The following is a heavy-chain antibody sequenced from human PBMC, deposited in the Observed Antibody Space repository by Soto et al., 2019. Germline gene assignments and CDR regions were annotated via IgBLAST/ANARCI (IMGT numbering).Heavy chain of an antibody. CDR2: ISGSNNSI. CDR1: GFTLRNYE. D-gene: IGHD2-21*02. Sequence: PGGSLRLSCAASGFTLRNYEMKGVHQATLKGLEWISKISGSNNSIYYADSVRGRFTISRDNAKNSLYLQMNSLRAEDTAMYYCASERLCGADCYFFDNWGQGTQVTVSS. J-gene: IGHJ4*02. CDR3: ASERLCGADCYFFDN. V-gene: IGHV3-48*04.